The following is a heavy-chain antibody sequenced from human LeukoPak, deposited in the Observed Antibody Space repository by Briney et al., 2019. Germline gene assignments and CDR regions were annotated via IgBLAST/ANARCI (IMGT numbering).Heavy chain of an antibody. CDR1: GYTFTSYY. V-gene: IGHV1-2*02. J-gene: IGHJ4*02. CDR3: ARAGLEYYYDSSGYADY. CDR2: INPNSGGT. Sequence: ASVKASCKASGYTFTSYYMHWVRQAPGQGLEWMGWINPNSGGTNYAQKFQGRVTMTRDTSISTAYMELSRLRSDDTAVYYCARAGLEYYYDSSGYADYWGQGTLVTVSS. D-gene: IGHD3-22*01.